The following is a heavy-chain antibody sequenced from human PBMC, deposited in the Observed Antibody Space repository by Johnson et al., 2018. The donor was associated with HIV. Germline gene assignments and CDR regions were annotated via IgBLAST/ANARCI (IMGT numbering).Heavy chain of an antibody. CDR1: GFTFDDYA. D-gene: IGHD3-10*01. CDR2: ISWNSGSI. Sequence: VQLVESGGGLVQPGRSLRLSCAASGFTFDDYAMHWVRQAPGKGLEWVSGISWNSGSIGYADSVKGRFTISRDNAKNSLYLQINSLRAEDTAVYYCGVLWFREWVAFDIWGQGTMVTVSS. V-gene: IGHV3-9*01. J-gene: IGHJ3*02. CDR3: GVLWFREWVAFDI.